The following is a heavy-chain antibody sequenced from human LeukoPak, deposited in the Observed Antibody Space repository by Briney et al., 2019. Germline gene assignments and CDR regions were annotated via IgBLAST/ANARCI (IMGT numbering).Heavy chain of an antibody. Sequence: ASGTLSLTCSVSGGSMNSYYWRWIRQSPGKGLEWIGYNSGSTNYNPPLKIRVTISVDTSKNQFSLKLSSETAADTAVYYCARQVWLQPFDYWGQGTLVTVSS. D-gene: IGHD3-9*01. CDR3: ARQVWLQPFDY. CDR2: NSGST. J-gene: IGHJ4*02. V-gene: IGHV4-59*08. CDR1: GGSMNSYY.